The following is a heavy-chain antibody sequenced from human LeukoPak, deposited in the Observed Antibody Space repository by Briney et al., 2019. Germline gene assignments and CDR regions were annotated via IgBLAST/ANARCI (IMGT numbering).Heavy chain of an antibody. CDR3: ASSTYNYDYALDV. J-gene: IGHJ6*02. Sequence: GGSLRLSCAAFGFIFSTYRMSWVRQAPGKGLEWVSLINDSGRRTYYADSVKGRFTVSRDNSKYTLYLQMNSLRVEDTAVYYCASSTYNYDYALDVWGQGTTVTVSS. D-gene: IGHD5-24*01. CDR2: INDSGRRT. CDR1: GFIFSTYR. V-gene: IGHV3-23*01.